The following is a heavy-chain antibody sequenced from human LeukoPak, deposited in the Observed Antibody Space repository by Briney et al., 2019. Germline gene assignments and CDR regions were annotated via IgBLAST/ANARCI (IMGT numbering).Heavy chain of an antibody. CDR3: ARLKGDTSVFDY. CDR1: GFTFSRHW. V-gene: IGHV3-7*03. D-gene: IGHD3-16*01. Sequence: GGSLRLSCVASGFTFSRHWMTWVRQAPGKGLEWVANIKPDGSDKYYVDSVTGRFTMSRDNARNSLYLQMDSLRADDTAVYYCARLKGDTSVFDYWGQGTLVTVSS. CDR2: IKPDGSDK. J-gene: IGHJ4*02.